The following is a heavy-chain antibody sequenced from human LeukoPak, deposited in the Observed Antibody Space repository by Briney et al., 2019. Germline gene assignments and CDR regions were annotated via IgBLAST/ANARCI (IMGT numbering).Heavy chain of an antibody. D-gene: IGHD4-17*01. CDR1: GGSFSGYY. V-gene: IGHV4-34*01. J-gene: IGHJ4*02. Sequence: KPSETLSLTCAVYGGSFSGYYWSWIRQPPGKGLEWIGEINHSGSTNYNPSLKSRVTISVDTSKNQFSLKLSSVTAADTAVYCCARGNYGDYPIDYWGQGTLVTVSS. CDR3: ARGNYGDYPIDY. CDR2: INHSGST.